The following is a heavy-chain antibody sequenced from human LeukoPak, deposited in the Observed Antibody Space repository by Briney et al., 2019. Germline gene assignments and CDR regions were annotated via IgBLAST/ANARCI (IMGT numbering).Heavy chain of an antibody. CDR1: GFTFSSYG. V-gene: IGHV3-7*01. D-gene: IGHD3-10*01. CDR2: IKRDGSEK. CDR3: TRDGGSGGDF. J-gene: IGHJ4*02. Sequence: GRSLRLSCAASGFTFSSYGMHWVRQAPGKGLEWVANIKRDGSEKNYVDSVKGRFTISRDNAKNSLALEMNSLRAEDTAVYYCTRDGGSGGDFWGQGTLVTVSP.